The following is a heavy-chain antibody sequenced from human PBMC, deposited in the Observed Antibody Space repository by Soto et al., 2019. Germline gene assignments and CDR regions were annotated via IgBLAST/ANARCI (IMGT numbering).Heavy chain of an antibody. CDR3: ARGRYGDY. J-gene: IGHJ4*02. Sequence: QVHLVQSGAEVKKPGASVKVSCKASGYTFTSYGITWVRQAPGQGLEWMGWISAHNGNTDYAKKLQGRVIVTRDTSTSTAYMERRSLRSDDTAVYYCARGRYGDYWGQGALVTFSS. V-gene: IGHV1-18*01. CDR1: GYTFTSYG. D-gene: IGHD1-1*01. CDR2: ISAHNGNT.